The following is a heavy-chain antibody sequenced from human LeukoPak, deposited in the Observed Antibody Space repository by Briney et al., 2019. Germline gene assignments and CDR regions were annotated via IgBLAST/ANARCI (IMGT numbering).Heavy chain of an antibody. J-gene: IGHJ4*02. Sequence: GGSLRLSCAASGFTFSKHWMTWVRQAPGKGLEWVANIYQDGGEKYYVDSVKGRFTISRDNAKNSLYLQMNSLRAEDTAVYHCATGRSCTTCYLPDYWGQGTLVTVSS. V-gene: IGHV3-7*01. CDR1: GFTFSKHW. D-gene: IGHD2-2*01. CDR2: IYQDGGEK. CDR3: ATGRSCTTCYLPDY.